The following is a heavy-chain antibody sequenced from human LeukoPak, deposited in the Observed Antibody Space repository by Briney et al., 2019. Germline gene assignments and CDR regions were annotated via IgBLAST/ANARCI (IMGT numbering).Heavy chain of an antibody. CDR1: GFTFSSYT. V-gene: IGHV3-21*01. CDR2: ISGSSRHK. CDR3: ARTANFAAGYYIDY. Sequence: GSLRLSCAASGFTFSSYTMNWVRRAPGKGLEWVSSISGSSRHKYYADSVKGQFTISRDNAKNSLYLQMNSLRAEDTAVYYCARTANFAAGYYIDYWGQGTLVTVSS. D-gene: IGHD6-13*01. J-gene: IGHJ4*02.